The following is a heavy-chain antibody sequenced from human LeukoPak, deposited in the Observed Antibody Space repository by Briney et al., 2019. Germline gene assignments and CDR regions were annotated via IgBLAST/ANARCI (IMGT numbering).Heavy chain of an antibody. J-gene: IGHJ4*02. Sequence: SETLSLTCAVYGGSFSGYYWSWIRQPPGKGLEWIGEINHSGSTNYNPSLKSRVTVSVDTSKNQFSLKLSSVTAADTAVYYCARHYGYSSSWHDYWGQGTLVTVSS. CDR1: GGSFSGYY. CDR2: INHSGST. V-gene: IGHV4-34*01. D-gene: IGHD6-13*01. CDR3: ARHYGYSSSWHDY.